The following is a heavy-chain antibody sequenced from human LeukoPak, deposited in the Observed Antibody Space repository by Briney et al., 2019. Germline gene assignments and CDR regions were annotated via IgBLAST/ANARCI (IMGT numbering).Heavy chain of an antibody. CDR3: ARGAYYYED. J-gene: IGHJ4*02. CDR2: INHNGNVN. Sequence: PGGSLRLSCAASGFTFSSYWMNWARQAPGKGLEWVASINHNGNVNYYVDSVKGRFTISRDNAKNSLYLQISNLRAEDTAVYYCARGAYYYEDWGQGTLVTVSS. D-gene: IGHD3-22*01. CDR1: GFTFSSYW. V-gene: IGHV3-7*03.